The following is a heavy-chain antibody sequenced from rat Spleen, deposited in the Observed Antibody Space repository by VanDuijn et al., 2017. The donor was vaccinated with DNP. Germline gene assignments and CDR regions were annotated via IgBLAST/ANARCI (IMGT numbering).Heavy chain of an antibody. CDR1: GFTFSNYY. CDR3: ARGGTYYFDY. CDR2: ITYDGSHT. J-gene: IGHJ2*01. V-gene: IGHV5-7*01. Sequence: EVQLVESGGGLVQPGRSLKLSCAASGFTFSNYYMAWVRQAPKEGLEWVATITYDGSHTYYRDSVKGRFTISRDNAKSTLYLQMDSLRSEDTATYYCARGGTYYFDYWGQGVMVTVSS.